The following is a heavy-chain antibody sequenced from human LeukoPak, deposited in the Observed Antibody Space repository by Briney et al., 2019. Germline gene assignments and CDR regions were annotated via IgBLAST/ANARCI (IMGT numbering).Heavy chain of an antibody. CDR3: ARDSGHVDTAMAYDY. D-gene: IGHD5-18*01. CDR1: GFTFSSYE. CDR2: ISNSGGII. Sequence: PGGSLRLSCAASGFTFSSYEMNWVRQAPGKGLEWVSYISNSGGIIYYADSVKGRFTISRDNAKNSLYPQMNSLRAEDTAVYYCARDSGHVDTAMAYDYWGQGTLVTVSS. V-gene: IGHV3-48*03. J-gene: IGHJ4*02.